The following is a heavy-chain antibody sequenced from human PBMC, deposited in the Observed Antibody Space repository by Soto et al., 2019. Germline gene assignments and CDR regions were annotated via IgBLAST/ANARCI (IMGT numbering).Heavy chain of an antibody. J-gene: IGHJ6*02. CDR2: IIPIFGTA. V-gene: IGHV1-69*13. D-gene: IGHD3-10*01. Sequence: VASVKVSCKASGGTFSSYAISWVRQAPGQGLEWMGGIIPIFGTANYAQKFQGRVTITADESTSTAYMELSSLRSEDTAVYYCARYSHMRGSGLEDYYYYGMDVWGQGTTVTVSS. CDR1: GGTFSSYA. CDR3: ARYSHMRGSGLEDYYYYGMDV.